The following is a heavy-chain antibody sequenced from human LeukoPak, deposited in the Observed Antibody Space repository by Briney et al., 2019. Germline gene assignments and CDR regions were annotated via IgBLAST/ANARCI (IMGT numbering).Heavy chain of an antibody. CDR1: GFTFSSYA. CDR2: ISGSGGST. V-gene: IGHV3-23*01. D-gene: IGHD6-13*01. Sequence: GGSLRLSCAASGFTFSSYAMSWVRQAPGKGLEWVSAISGSGGSTYYADSVKGRFTISRDNSKNTLYLQMNSLRAEDTAVYYCAKDRYSSRWYGNYYFDYWGQGTLVTVSS. J-gene: IGHJ4*02. CDR3: AKDRYSSRWYGNYYFDY.